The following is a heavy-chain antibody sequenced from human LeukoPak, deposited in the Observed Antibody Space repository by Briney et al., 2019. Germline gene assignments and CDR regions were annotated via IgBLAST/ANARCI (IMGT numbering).Heavy chain of an antibody. Sequence: SETLSFTCTVSGYSISSGYYWGWIRQPPGKGLEWIGSIYHSASTYYNPSLKSRVTISVDTSKNQFSLKLSSVTAADTAVYYCARQLVGLDGDYYYYYMDVWGKGTTVTISS. D-gene: IGHD3/OR15-3a*01. CDR2: IYHSAST. J-gene: IGHJ6*03. CDR1: GYSISSGYY. CDR3: ARQLVGLDGDYYYYYMDV. V-gene: IGHV4-38-2*02.